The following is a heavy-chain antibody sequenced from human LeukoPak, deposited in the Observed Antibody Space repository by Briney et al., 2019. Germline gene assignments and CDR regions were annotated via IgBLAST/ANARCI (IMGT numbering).Heavy chain of an antibody. J-gene: IGHJ4*02. CDR3: ARLKFDVLTGYYEALDY. Sequence: SETLSLTCTVSGDSLINFYWSWIRQPPGKGLEWIGYIYYSGTTNYNPSLKSRVTMSVDTSKNQFSLKLRSVTAADTAVHYCARLKFDVLTGYYEALDYWGQGTLVTVSS. CDR2: IYYSGTT. V-gene: IGHV4-59*08. D-gene: IGHD3-9*01. CDR1: GDSLINFY.